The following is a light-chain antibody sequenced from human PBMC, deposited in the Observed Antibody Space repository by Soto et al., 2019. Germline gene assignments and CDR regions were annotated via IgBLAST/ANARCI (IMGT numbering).Light chain of an antibody. V-gene: IGKV1-12*01. Sequence: DIQMTQSQSSASASLGDRVTITCRASQGISSWLAWYQQKPGKAPKLLIYAASTWQSGVPSRFSGSGSGTDFTLTISSLQNEDFATYYCQEASRIPITFGQGTRLEIK. CDR3: QEASRIPIT. CDR2: AAS. CDR1: QGISSW. J-gene: IGKJ5*01.